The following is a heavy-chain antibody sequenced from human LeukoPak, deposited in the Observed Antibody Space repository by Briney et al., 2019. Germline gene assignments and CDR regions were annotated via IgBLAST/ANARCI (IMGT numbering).Heavy chain of an antibody. V-gene: IGHV3-30*18. CDR3: AKDTGRGYSGYDCDY. J-gene: IGHJ4*02. CDR1: GFTFSSYG. D-gene: IGHD5-12*01. CDR2: ISYDGSDK. Sequence: GGSLRLSCAASGFTFSSYGMHWVRQAPGKGLEWVAVISYDGSDKYYADSVKGRFTISRDNSKNTLYLQMNSLRAEDTAVYYCAKDTGRGYSGYDCDYWGQGTLVTVSS.